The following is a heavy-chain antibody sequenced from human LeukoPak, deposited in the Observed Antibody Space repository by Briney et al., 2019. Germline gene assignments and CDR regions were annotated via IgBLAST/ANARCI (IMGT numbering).Heavy chain of an antibody. V-gene: IGHV3-23*01. Sequence: GGSLRLSCAASGFTFSSYAMSWVRQAPGKGLEWVSAISGSGGSTYYADSVKGRFTISRDNSKNTLYLQMNSLRAEDTAVYYCPRPLPYYYYGMDVWGQGTTVTVSS. J-gene: IGHJ6*02. CDR1: GFTFSSYA. CDR2: ISGSGGST. CDR3: PRPLPYYYYGMDV.